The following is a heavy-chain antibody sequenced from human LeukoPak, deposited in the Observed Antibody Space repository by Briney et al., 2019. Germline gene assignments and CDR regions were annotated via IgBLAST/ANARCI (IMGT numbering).Heavy chain of an antibody. V-gene: IGHV3-21*01. D-gene: IGHD3-9*01. Sequence: GGSLRLSCSASGFSFSSYSMTWVRQAPGKGLEWVSCINSSSTYIYFADSVKGRFTISRDNSKNSLYLQMNSLRAEDTAVYFCARDFYLDYDVLTGYYDQWGRGTLVTVSS. CDR1: GFSFSSYS. CDR3: ARDFYLDYDVLTGYYDQ. CDR2: INSSSTYI. J-gene: IGHJ4*02.